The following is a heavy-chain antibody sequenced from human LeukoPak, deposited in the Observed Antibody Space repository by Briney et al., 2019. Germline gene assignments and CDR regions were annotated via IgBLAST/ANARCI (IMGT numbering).Heavy chain of an antibody. D-gene: IGHD3-9*01. V-gene: IGHV3-30-3*01. CDR2: ISYDGSNK. J-gene: IGHJ4*02. CDR3: AKERYFDWLFTFDY. Sequence: GRSLRLSCAASGFTFSSYAMHWVRQAPGKGLEWVAVISYDGSNKYYADSVKGRFTISRDNSKNTLYLQMNSLRAEDTAVYYCAKERYFDWLFTFDYWGQGTLVTVSS. CDR1: GFTFSSYA.